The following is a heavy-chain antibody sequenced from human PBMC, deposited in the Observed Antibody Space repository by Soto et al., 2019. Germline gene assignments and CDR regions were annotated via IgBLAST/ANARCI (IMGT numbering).Heavy chain of an antibody. Sequence: EVQLLESGGGLVQPGGSLRLSCAASGFTFSSYAMSWVRQAPGKGLEWVSAISGSGGSTYYADSVKGRFTISSDNSKNTLYLQMISLRAEYTAVYYCAKDHAAGTLWFDLWGQGTLATVAS. D-gene: IGHD6-13*01. CDR1: GFTFSSYA. CDR2: ISGSGGST. CDR3: AKDHAAGTLWFDL. J-gene: IGHJ5*02. V-gene: IGHV3-23*01.